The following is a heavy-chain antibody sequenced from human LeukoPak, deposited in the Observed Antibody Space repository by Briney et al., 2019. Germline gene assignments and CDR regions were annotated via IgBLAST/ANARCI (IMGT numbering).Heavy chain of an antibody. CDR1: GFTFTSLA. CDR2: IAGRGSNT. CDR3: ASRTALEQYFDY. Sequence: GGSLRLSCAASGFTFTSLAMSWVRQAPGEGLEWVSAIAGRGSNTYYADSVKGRLTTARDNAKSRLAWPRNSVRADATAVYYCASRTALEQYFDYWGQGTLVTVSS. V-gene: IGHV3-23*01. D-gene: IGHD1/OR15-1a*01. J-gene: IGHJ4*02.